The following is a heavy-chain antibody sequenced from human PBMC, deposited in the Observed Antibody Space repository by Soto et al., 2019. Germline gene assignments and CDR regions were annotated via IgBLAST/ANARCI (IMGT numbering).Heavy chain of an antibody. CDR3: TTTYYYDSSGYYY. V-gene: IGHV3-15*01. J-gene: IGHJ4*02. Sequence: GSLRLSCAASGFTFSNAWMSWVRQAPGTGLGWVGRIKSKTDGGTTDYAAPVKGRFTISRDDSKNTLYLQMNSLKTEDTAVYYCTTTYYYDSSGYYYWGQGTLVTVSS. CDR2: IKSKTDGGTT. D-gene: IGHD3-22*01. CDR1: GFTFSNAW.